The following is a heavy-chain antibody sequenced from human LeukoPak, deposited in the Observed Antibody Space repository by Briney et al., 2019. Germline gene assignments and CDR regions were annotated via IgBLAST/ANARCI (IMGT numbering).Heavy chain of an antibody. D-gene: IGHD1-26*01. CDR2: IYHSGST. CDR3: ARESGSSDWFDH. J-gene: IGHJ5*02. Sequence: PSETLSLTCAVSGYAISSGCYWGWIRQPPGKGLEWIGSIYHSGSTYYNPSLKSRVTISVDTSKNPFSLKLSSVTAADTAVYYCARESGSSDWFDHWGQGSLVTVSS. CDR1: GYAISSGCY. V-gene: IGHV4-38-2*02.